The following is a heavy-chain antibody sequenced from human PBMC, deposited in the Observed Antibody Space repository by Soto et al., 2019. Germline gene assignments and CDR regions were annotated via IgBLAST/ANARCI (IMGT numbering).Heavy chain of an antibody. CDR2: IYYSGST. CDR3: ARSTDFWSGYYLIYYYYMDV. J-gene: IGHJ6*03. CDR1: GVSISSYY. V-gene: IGHV4-59*01. D-gene: IGHD3-3*01. Sequence: PSETLSLTCTVSGVSISSYYWSWIRQPPGKGLEWIGYIYYSGSTNYNPSLKSRVTISVDTSKNQFSLKLSPVTAADTAVYYCARSTDFWSGYYLIYYYYMDVWGKGTTVTVSS.